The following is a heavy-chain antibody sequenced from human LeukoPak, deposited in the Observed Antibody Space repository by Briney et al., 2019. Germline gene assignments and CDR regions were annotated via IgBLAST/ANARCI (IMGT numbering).Heavy chain of an antibody. CDR1: GGTFSSYA. CDR2: ISPNKGGT. J-gene: IGHJ5*02. V-gene: IGHV1-2*02. CDR3: AREDDILSGAFGFDP. D-gene: IGHD3-9*01. Sequence: ASVKVSCKASGGTFSSYAISWVRQAPGQGLEWMGWISPNKGGTNHAQKFQGRVTMTRDTSISTAYMELNNLTSDDTAVYYCAREDDILSGAFGFDPWGQGTLVTVSS.